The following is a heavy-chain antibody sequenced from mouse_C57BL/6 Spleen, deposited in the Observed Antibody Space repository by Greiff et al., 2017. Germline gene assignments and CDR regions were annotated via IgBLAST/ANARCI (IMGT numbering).Heavy chain of an antibody. CDR2: INPNNGGT. CDR1: GYTFTDYN. CDR3: ARDGYYGSRGFAY. V-gene: IGHV1-22*01. D-gene: IGHD1-1*01. J-gene: IGHJ3*01. Sequence: EVQRVESGPELVKPGASVKMSCKASGYTFTDYNMHWVKQSHGKSLEWIGYINPNNGGTSYNQKFKGKATLTVNKSSSTAYMELRSLTSEDSAVYYCARDGYYGSRGFAYWGQGTLVTVSA.